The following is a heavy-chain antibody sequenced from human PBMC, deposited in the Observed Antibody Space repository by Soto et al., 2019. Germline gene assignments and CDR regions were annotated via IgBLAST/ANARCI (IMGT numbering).Heavy chain of an antibody. CDR3: ARGQVVAAQH. CDR1: GASISSDY. CDR2: IYHSGST. J-gene: IGHJ4*02. D-gene: IGHD2-15*01. V-gene: IGHV4-59*12. Sequence: SETLSLTCSVSGASISSDYWSWIRQPPGKGLEWIGYIYHSGSTNYNPSLKSRVTISVDRSKNQFSLKLSSVTAADTAVYYCARGQVVAAQHWGQGTLVPSPQ.